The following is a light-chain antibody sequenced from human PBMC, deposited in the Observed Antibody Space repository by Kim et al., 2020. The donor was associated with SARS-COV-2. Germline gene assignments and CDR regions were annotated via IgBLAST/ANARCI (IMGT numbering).Light chain of an antibody. J-gene: IGKJ1*01. CDR2: GAF. CDR1: QSVSSSY. V-gene: IGKV3-20*01. CDR3: QQYRT. Sequence: TLSLSPGDPATLFCRASQSVSSSYLAWYQQKPGQAPRLLIYGAFIRATGIPERFRGSGSGTDFTLTISRLESEDFAVYYCQQYRTFGRGTKVDIK.